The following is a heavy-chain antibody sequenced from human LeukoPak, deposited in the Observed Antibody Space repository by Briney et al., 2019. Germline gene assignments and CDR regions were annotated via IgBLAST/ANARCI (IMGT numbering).Heavy chain of an antibody. J-gene: IGHJ4*02. CDR3: AKDRGVYCSSTSCPKPDY. D-gene: IGHD2-2*01. CDR1: GFTFSSYA. Sequence: GGSLRLSCAASGFTFSSYAMSWVRQAPGKGLEWVSAISGSGGSTYYADSVKGRFTISRDNSKNTLYLQMNSLRAEDTAVYYCAKDRGVYCSSTSCPKPDYWGQGTLVTVSS. V-gene: IGHV3-23*01. CDR2: ISGSGGST.